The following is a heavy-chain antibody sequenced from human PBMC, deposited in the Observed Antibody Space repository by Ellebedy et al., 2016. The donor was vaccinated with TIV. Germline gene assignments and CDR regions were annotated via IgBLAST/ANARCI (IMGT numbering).Heavy chain of an antibody. CDR2: IDPEDGKT. V-gene: IGHV1-24*01. CDR1: GYTLTEVT. CDR3: GTGDWTFLGMDV. Sequence: ASVKVSXXVSGYTLTEVTIHWVRQPPGTGLEWMGGIDPEDGKTIYAQKFQGRVTMTEDTFTDTAYLELSSLRSEDSAVYYCGTGDWTFLGMDVWGPGTTVTVSS. D-gene: IGHD2-21*02. J-gene: IGHJ6*02.